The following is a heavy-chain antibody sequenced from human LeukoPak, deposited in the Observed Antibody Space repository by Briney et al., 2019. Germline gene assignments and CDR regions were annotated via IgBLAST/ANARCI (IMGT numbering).Heavy chain of an antibody. V-gene: IGHV1-69*05. CDR1: GDTFNNYA. D-gene: IGHD2-21*02. Sequence: SSVKVSCKASGDTFNNYAFTWVRQAPGQGPEWMGWFIPAFASSKYAQKFQGRVTITTEESRNTAYLELRRLRSEDTAVYYCTRGSYCGVDCSAFDIWGPGTVITVSS. CDR3: TRGSYCGVDCSAFDI. CDR2: FIPAFASS. J-gene: IGHJ3*02.